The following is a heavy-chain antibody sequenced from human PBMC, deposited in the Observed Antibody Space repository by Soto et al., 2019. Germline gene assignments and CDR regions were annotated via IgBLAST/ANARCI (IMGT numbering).Heavy chain of an antibody. CDR2: IKQDGSEK. CDR1: GFTFSSYW. J-gene: IGHJ4*02. V-gene: IGHV3-7*03. Sequence: GGSLRLSCAASGFTFSSYWMSWVRQAPGKGLEWVANIKQDGSEKYYVDSEKGRFTISRDNAKNSLYLQMNSLRAEDTAVYYCARDQTPIAAAGTVFGGFDYWGQGTLVTVSS. CDR3: ARDQTPIAAAGTVFGGFDY. D-gene: IGHD6-13*01.